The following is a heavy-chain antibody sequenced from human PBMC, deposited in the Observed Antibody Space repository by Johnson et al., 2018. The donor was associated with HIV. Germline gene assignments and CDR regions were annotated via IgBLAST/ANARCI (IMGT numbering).Heavy chain of an antibody. J-gene: IGHJ3*02. V-gene: IGHV3-9*01. CDR3: ARDLSRRAIYSGAFDI. Sequence: VQLVESGGGVVQPERSLRLSCAASGFTFSSSGMLWVRQAPGKGLEWVSGISWNSDTLVYADSVTGRFTISRDNADNSLHLQMNSLRPEDTALYYCARDLSRRAIYSGAFDIWGQGTMVTVSS. CDR1: GFTFSSSG. D-gene: IGHD2-15*01. CDR2: ISWNSDTL.